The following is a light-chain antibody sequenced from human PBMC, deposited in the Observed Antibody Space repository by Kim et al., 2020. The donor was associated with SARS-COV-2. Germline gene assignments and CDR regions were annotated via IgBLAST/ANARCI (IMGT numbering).Light chain of an antibody. Sequence: GQKGRITCQGDSLRSDYASWYQQKPGQAPVLVIYGKNNRPSGIPDRFSGSSSGNTASLTITGAQAEDEADYYCNSRDSSGNHLGVVFGGGTQLTVL. CDR3: NSRDSSGNHLGVV. J-gene: IGLJ2*01. CDR1: SLRSDY. V-gene: IGLV3-19*01. CDR2: GKN.